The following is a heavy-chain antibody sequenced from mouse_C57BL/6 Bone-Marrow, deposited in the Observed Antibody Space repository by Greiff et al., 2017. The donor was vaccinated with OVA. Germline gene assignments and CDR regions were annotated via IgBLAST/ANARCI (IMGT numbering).Heavy chain of an antibody. V-gene: IGHV5-6*01. CDR1: GFTFSSYG. Sequence: EVKLMESGGDLVKPGGSLKLSCAASGFTFSSYGMSWVRQTPDKRLEWVATISSGGSYTYYPDSVKGRFTISRDNAKNTLYLQMSSLKSEDTAMYYCARQFLYDGYYLHWYFDVWGTGTTVTVSS. CDR3: ARQFLYDGYYLHWYFDV. CDR2: ISSGGSYT. J-gene: IGHJ1*03. D-gene: IGHD2-3*01.